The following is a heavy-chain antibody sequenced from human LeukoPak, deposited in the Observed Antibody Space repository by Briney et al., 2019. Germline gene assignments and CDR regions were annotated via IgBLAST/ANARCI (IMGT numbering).Heavy chain of an antibody. CDR3: ATRGYCGGDCYYYYMDV. V-gene: IGHV4-39*07. D-gene: IGHD2-21*01. Sequence: SETLSLTCTVSGGSISSSSYYWGWIRQPPGKGLEWIGSIYYSGSTYYNPSLKSRVTISVDTSKNQFSLKLSSVTAADTAVYYCATRGYCGGDCYYYYMDVWGKGTTVTVSS. J-gene: IGHJ6*03. CDR2: IYYSGST. CDR1: GGSISSSSYY.